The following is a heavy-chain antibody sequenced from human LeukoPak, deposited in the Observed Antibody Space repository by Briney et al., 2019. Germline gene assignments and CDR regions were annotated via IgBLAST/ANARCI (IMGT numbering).Heavy chain of an antibody. CDR3: ARDGIYSGSGTDWFDP. CDR2: ISSSSSYI. Sequence: GGSLRLSCAASGFTFSSYSMNWVRQAPGKGLEWVSSISSSSSYIYYADSVKGRFIISRDNFKNTLYLQMNSLRTDDTAVYYCARDGIYSGSGTDWFDPWGQGTLVTVSS. V-gene: IGHV3-21*01. J-gene: IGHJ5*02. D-gene: IGHD3-10*01. CDR1: GFTFSSYS.